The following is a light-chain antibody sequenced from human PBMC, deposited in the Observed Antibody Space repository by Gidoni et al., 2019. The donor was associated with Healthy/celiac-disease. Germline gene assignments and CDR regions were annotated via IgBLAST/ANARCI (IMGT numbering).Light chain of an antibody. CDR3: QQYYNYPPS. V-gene: IGKV1-8*01. J-gene: IGKJ1*01. Sequence: IRMTQSPSSFSASTGDRVTITCPASQGISSYLAWYQQKPGKAPKLLIYAASTLQSGVPSRFSGSGSGTVFTLTISCLQSEDFATYCFQQYYNYPPSFGQGTKVEIK. CDR1: QGISSY. CDR2: AAS.